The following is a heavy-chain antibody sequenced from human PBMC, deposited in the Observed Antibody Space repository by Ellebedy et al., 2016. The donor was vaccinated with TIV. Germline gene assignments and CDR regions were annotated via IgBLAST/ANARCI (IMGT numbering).Heavy chain of an antibody. J-gene: IGHJ4*02. CDR1: GLTFSDYA. Sequence: GGSLRLSCAASGLTFSDYAMSWVRQAPGKGLQWVSTISGSGGTTNYADSVKGRFTISRDNAENTLYLQMNNLRAEDTAVYYCVKGRNVGWDFDQWGQGTLVSVSS. CDR3: VKGRNVGWDFDQ. CDR2: ISGSGGTT. V-gene: IGHV3-23*01. D-gene: IGHD6-19*01.